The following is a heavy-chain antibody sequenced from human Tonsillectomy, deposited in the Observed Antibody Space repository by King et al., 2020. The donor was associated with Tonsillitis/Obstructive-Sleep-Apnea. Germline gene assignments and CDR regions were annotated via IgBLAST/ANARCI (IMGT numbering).Heavy chain of an antibody. V-gene: IGHV3-15*01. Sequence: VQLVESGGGLVKPGGSLRLSCAASGFTFSNAWMSWVRQAPGKGLEWGGRIKSKTDGGTTDYAAPVKGRFTISRDDSKNTLYLQMNSLKTEDTAVYYCTTGRSCSSTSCPNYFDYWGQGTLVTVSS. CDR2: IKSKTDGGTT. J-gene: IGHJ4*02. CDR3: TTGRSCSSTSCPNYFDY. CDR1: GFTFSNAW. D-gene: IGHD2-2*01.